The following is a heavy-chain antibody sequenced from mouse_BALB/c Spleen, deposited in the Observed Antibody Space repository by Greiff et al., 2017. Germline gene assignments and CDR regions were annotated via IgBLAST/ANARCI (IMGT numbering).Heavy chain of an antibody. Sequence: VQLQQSGPGLVAPSQSLSITCTVSGFSLTSYGVHWVRQPPGKGLEWLGVIWAGGSTNYNSALMSRLSISKDNSKSQVFLKMNSLQTDDTAMYYCAREDYGSSYPYAMDYWGQGTSVTVSS. D-gene: IGHD1-1*01. CDR2: IWAGGST. CDR3: AREDYGSSYPYAMDY. CDR1: GFSLTSYG. J-gene: IGHJ4*01. V-gene: IGHV2-9*02.